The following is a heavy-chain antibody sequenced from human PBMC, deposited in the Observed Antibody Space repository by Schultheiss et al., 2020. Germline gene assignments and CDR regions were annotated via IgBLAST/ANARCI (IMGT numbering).Heavy chain of an antibody. D-gene: IGHD7-27*01. CDR2: IYYSGST. V-gene: IGHV4-61*08. J-gene: IGHJ3*02. CDR3: ARGLRSDWGVRLDAFDI. CDR1: GGSISSGGYY. Sequence: SETLSLTCAVSGGSISSGGYYWTWIRQHPGKGLEWIGYIYYSGSTNYNPSLKSRVTISVDTSKNQFSLKLSSVTAADTAVYYCARGLRSDWGVRLDAFDIWGPGTMVTVSS.